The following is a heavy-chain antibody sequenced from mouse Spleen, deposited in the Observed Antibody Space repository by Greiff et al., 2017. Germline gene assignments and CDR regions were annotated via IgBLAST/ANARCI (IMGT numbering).Heavy chain of an antibody. D-gene: IGHD3-1*01. CDR3: ARSGDHYYAMDY. V-gene: IGHV1-82*01. CDR2: IYPGDGDT. J-gene: IGHJ4*01. Sequence: LQESGPELVKPGASVKISCKASGYAFSSSWMNWVKQRPGKGLEWIGRIYPGDGDTNYNGKFKGKATLTADKSSSTAYMQLSSLTSEDSAVYFCARSGDHYYAMDYWGQGTSVTVSS. CDR1: GYAFSSSW.